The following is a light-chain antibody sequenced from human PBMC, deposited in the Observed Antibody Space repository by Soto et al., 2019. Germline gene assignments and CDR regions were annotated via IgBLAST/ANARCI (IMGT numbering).Light chain of an antibody. CDR1: QSITSS. J-gene: IGKJ1*01. Sequence: EIVMTQSPATLSVYPGERATLSCRASQSITSSLAWYQQKPGQAPRLIIHGASSRATGVPDRITGSGSGTDFTLSISRLEPEDFAVYYCQQYGGSTRTFGQGTKVDIK. CDR2: GAS. CDR3: QQYGGSTRT. V-gene: IGKV3-20*01.